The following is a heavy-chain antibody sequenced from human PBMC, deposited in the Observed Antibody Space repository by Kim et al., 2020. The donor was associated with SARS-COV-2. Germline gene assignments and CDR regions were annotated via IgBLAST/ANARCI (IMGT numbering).Heavy chain of an antibody. J-gene: IGHJ6*02. CDR3: AKVDAVDGDMGGRDV. V-gene: IGHV5-51*01. CDR2: IYPDDSES. Sequence: GESLKISCKGSGYSFTTYWNCWVRQMPGKGLEWMGIIYPDDSESRYSPSFQGQVTISTDNSINTAYLQWSSLKASDTAMYYCAKVDAVDGDMGGRDVWG. CDR1: GYSFTTYW. D-gene: IGHD2-15*01.